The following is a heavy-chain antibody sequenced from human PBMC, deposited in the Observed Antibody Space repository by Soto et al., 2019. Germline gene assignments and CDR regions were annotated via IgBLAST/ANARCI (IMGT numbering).Heavy chain of an antibody. D-gene: IGHD4-17*01. V-gene: IGHV1-69*01. CDR1: GGTFSSYA. Sequence: SVKVSCRASGGTFSSYAISWVRQAPVQGLEWMGGIIPIFGTANYAQKFQGRVTITADESTSTAYMELSSLRSEDTAVYYCARGGDYGGNSGWYFDLWGRGTLVTVSS. J-gene: IGHJ2*01. CDR3: ARGGDYGGNSGWYFDL. CDR2: IIPIFGTA.